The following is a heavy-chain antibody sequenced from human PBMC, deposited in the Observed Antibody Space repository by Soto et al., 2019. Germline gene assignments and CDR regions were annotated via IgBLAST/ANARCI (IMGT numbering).Heavy chain of an antibody. D-gene: IGHD4-17*01. CDR3: ARGGYGDYARWFDP. CDR1: GGSISSCGYY. J-gene: IGHJ5*02. CDR2: IYYSGST. Sequence: QVQLQESGPGLVKPSQTLSLTCTVSGGSISSCGYYWSWIRQHPGKGLEWIGYIYYSGSTYYNPSLKSRVTISVHTSKNQFPLKLSSVTAADTAVYYCARGGYGDYARWFDPWGQGTLVTVSS. V-gene: IGHV4-31*03.